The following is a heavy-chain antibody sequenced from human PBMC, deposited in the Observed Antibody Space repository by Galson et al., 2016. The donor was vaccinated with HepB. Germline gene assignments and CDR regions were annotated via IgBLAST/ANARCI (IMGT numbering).Heavy chain of an antibody. V-gene: IGHV3-48*04. CDR3: ARAVLRNGSGWGRALDI. CDR2: ITTTGGTI. CDR1: GFTFNSYN. J-gene: IGHJ3*02. D-gene: IGHD6-19*01. Sequence: SLRLSCAASGFTFNSYNMNWVRRTPGKGLEWISYITTTGGTIYYADSVKGRFTISRDNAKNSLYLQLNRLRVEYTAMYYCARAVLRNGSGWGRALDIWGQGTMVTVSS.